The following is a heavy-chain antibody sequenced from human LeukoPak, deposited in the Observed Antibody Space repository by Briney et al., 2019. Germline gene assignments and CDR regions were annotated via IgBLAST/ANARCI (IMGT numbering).Heavy chain of an antibody. J-gene: IGHJ4*02. CDR3: AREGSSYSHGY. D-gene: IGHD3-22*01. Sequence: KPAETLSLICSVSGGPISIYYWIWLRQPPGKGLEWIGYIYYWGSTIYNPSLKSRVPISVDKSKNQFSLKLRSVTAAHTAVYYCAREGSSYSHGYWGQGTLVTVSS. CDR1: GGPISIYY. V-gene: IGHV4-59*01. CDR2: IYYWGST.